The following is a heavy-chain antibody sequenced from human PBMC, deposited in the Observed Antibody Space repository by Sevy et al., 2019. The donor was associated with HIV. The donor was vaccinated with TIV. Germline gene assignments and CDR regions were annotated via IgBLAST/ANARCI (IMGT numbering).Heavy chain of an antibody. Sequence: GGSLRLSCAASGFTFSSYAMHWVRQAPGKGLEWVAVISYDGSNKYYADSVKGRFTISRDNSKNTLYLQMNSLRAEDTAVYYCARESGSDWYLDYWGQGTLVTVSS. CDR2: ISYDGSNK. CDR1: GFTFSSYA. J-gene: IGHJ4*02. D-gene: IGHD2-21*02. V-gene: IGHV3-30*04. CDR3: ARESGSDWYLDY.